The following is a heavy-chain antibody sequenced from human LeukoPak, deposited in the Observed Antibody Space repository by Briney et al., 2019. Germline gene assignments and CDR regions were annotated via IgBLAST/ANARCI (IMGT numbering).Heavy chain of an antibody. Sequence: GGSLTLSCAASGFPFSNYWMLWVRQGPGKGLAWVSNINTDGSVTNYADSVKGRFSISRDNAKNTLYLQLSSLRAEDSAVYYCGRDNNYKVDVWGKGTTVTVSS. CDR3: GRDNNYKVDV. J-gene: IGHJ6*04. D-gene: IGHD5-24*01. CDR2: INTDGSVT. CDR1: GFPFSNYW. V-gene: IGHV3-74*01.